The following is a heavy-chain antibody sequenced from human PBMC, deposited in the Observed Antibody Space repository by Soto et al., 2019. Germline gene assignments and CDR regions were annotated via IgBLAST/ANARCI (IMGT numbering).Heavy chain of an antibody. D-gene: IGHD3-10*01. J-gene: IGHJ4*02. CDR1: GYTFTSYG. CDR3: ARDLVSGSYYIDY. CDR2: IIPILGIA. V-gene: IGHV1-69*04. Sequence: SVKVSCKASGYTFTSYGISWVRQAPGQGLEWMGRIIPILGIANYAQKFQGRVTITADKSTSTAYMELSSLRSEDTAVYYCARDLVSGSYYIDYWGQGTLVTVSS.